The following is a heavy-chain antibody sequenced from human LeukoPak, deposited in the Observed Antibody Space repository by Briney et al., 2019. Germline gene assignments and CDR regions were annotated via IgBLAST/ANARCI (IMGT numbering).Heavy chain of an antibody. J-gene: IGHJ3*02. CDR1: GFTFSSYS. D-gene: IGHD3-10*01. V-gene: IGHV3-21*01. CDR2: ISSSSSYI. Sequence: GGSLRLSCAASGFTFSSYSMNWVRQAPGKGLEWVSSISSSSSYIYYADSVKGRFTISRDNAKNSLYLQMNSLRAEDTAVYYCARDRTSYGSGSYRAFDIWGRGTMVTVSS. CDR3: ARDRTSYGSGSYRAFDI.